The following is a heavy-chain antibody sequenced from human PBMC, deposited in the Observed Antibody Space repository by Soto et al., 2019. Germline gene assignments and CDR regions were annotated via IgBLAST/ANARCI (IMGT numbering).Heavy chain of an antibody. CDR3: ARDRATMVRGVIPRWFDP. CDR2: INHSGST. CDR1: GGSFSCYY. V-gene: IGHV4-34*01. D-gene: IGHD3-10*01. J-gene: IGHJ5*02. Sequence: TETLSLTCGVYGGSFSCYYWSWIRQPPGKGLEWIGEINHSGSTNYNPSLKSRVTISVDTSKNQFSLKLSSVTAADTAVYYCARDRATMVRGVIPRWFDPWGQGTLVTVSS.